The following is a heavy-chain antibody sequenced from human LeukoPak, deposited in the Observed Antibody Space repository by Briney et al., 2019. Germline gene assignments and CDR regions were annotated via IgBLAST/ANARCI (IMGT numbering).Heavy chain of an antibody. J-gene: IGHJ5*02. V-gene: IGHV4-34*01. CDR3: ARDTGSLGFDP. CDR2: INHSGST. Sequence: SETLSLTCAVYGGSFSGYYWSWIRQPPGKGLEWIGEINHSGSTNYNPSLKSRVTISVDTSKNQFSLKLSSVTAADTAVYYCARDTGSLGFDPWGQGTLVTVSS. D-gene: IGHD2-8*02. CDR1: GGSFSGYY.